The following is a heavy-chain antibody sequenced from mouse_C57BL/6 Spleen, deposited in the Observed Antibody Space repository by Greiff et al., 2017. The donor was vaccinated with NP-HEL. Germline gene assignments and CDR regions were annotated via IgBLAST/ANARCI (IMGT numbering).Heavy chain of an antibody. CDR3: ARSSYDYDDY. D-gene: IGHD2-4*01. CDR1: GFTFTAYY. J-gene: IGHJ2*01. V-gene: IGHV7-3*01. CDR2: IRNKANGYTT. Sequence: EVKLVESGGGLVQPGGSLSLSCAASGFTFTAYYMSWVRQPPGKALEWLGFIRNKANGYTTEYSASVKGRFTISIDNSQSILYLQMNALRAEDSATYYCARSSYDYDDYWGQGTTLTVSS.